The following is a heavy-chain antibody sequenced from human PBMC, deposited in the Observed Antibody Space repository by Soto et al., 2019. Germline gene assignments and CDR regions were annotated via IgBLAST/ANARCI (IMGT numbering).Heavy chain of an antibody. J-gene: IGHJ4*02. D-gene: IGHD3-3*01. CDR1: GFDFSTYG. CDR3: AKLRSGSQD. Sequence: EVQLLESGGGLVPPGGSLRLSCAVSGFDFSTYGMSWVRQAPGKGLEWVSSIGGSGATTYYRDSGEGGFTISRDNSKNTMYLQMNSLRAEDTAVYYGAKLRSGSQDWGQGTLATVSS. CDR2: IGGSGATT. V-gene: IGHV3-23*01.